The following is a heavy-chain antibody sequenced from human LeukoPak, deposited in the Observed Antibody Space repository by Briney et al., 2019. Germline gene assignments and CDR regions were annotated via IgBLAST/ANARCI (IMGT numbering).Heavy chain of an antibody. J-gene: IGHJ4*02. V-gene: IGHV3-15*07. D-gene: IGHD1-20*01. Sequence: GGSLRLSCVASGFSLSNFQMYWVRQAPGKGLEWVGRIKSKADGETIDYAAPVKGRFTFSRDDSKNMLYLQMNSLKSEDTAVYYCSTLTSRGLSDSWGQGTLVTVSS. CDR3: STLTSRGLSDS. CDR2: IKSKADGETI. CDR1: GFSLSNFQ.